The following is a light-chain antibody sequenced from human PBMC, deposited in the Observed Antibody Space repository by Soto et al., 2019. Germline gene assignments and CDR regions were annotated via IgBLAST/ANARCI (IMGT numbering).Light chain of an antibody. CDR2: GAS. CDR3: QRYGASTT. V-gene: IGKV3-20*01. Sequence: EIVLTQSPGTLSLSPGERATLSCRASQSVPNGYLAWYQQKPGQAPRLLIYGASSRATGIPVRFSGSGSGTDFTLTITRLEPEDFAVYYCQRYGASTTFGQGTKVEIK. CDR1: QSVPNGY. J-gene: IGKJ1*01.